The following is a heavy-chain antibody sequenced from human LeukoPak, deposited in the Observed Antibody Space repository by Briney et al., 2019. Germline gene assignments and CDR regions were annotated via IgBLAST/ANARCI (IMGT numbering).Heavy chain of an antibody. V-gene: IGHV1-69*06. D-gene: IGHD3-9*01. J-gene: IGHJ4*02. CDR3: ARTYSLYYDILTGYWAEYYFDY. Sequence: SVKVSCKASGGTFSSYAISWVRQAPGQGLEWMGGIIPIFGTANYAQKFQGRVTITADKSTSTAYMELGSLRSEDTAVYYCARTYSLYYDILTGYWAEYYFDYWGQGTLVTVSS. CDR2: IIPIFGTA. CDR1: GGTFSSYA.